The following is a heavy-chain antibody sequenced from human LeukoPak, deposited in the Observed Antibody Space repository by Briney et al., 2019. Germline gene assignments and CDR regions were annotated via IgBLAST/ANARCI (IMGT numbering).Heavy chain of an antibody. V-gene: IGHV3-11*01. CDR1: GFTFSDFY. CDR2: ISGSGRTI. J-gene: IGHJ4*02. Sequence: SGGSLRLSCAASGFTFSDFYMSWIRQAPGKRLEWLSYISGSGRTIYYADSVKGRFTISRDNAKNSLYLLMDSLRVEATALCYCARAGIAARPGGTINDYWGQGTLVTVSS. D-gene: IGHD6-6*01. CDR3: ARAGIAARPGGTINDY.